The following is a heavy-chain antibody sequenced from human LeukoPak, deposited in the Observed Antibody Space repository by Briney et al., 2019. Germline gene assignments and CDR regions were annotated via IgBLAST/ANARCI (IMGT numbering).Heavy chain of an antibody. CDR3: AAVYYYGSGSPNFDY. CDR1: GFTFTSSA. CDR2: IVVGSGNT. J-gene: IGHJ4*02. D-gene: IGHD3-10*01. Sequence: GTSVKVSCKASGFTFTSSAVQWVRQARGQRLEWIGWIVVGSGNTNYAQKFQERVTITRDMSTSTAYMELSSLRSEDTAVYYCAAVYYYGSGSPNFDYWGQGTLVTVSS. V-gene: IGHV1-58*01.